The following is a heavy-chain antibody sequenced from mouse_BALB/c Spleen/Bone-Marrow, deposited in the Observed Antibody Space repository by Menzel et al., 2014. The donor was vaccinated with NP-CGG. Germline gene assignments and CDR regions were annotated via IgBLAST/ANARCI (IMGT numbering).Heavy chain of an antibody. CDR3: ARNYDYDGGYCAMDY. CDR1: GYTFTSYW. CDR2: INPITGYT. V-gene: IGHV1-7*01. J-gene: IGHJ4*01. Sequence: VQLQQSGTELAKPGASVKMSCKASGYTFTSYWIHWIKQRPGQGLEWIGYINPITGYTEYNQKFKDKATLTADKSSSTAYIQPSSLTSDDSAVYYCARNYDYDGGYCAMDYWGQGTSVTVSS. D-gene: IGHD2-4*01.